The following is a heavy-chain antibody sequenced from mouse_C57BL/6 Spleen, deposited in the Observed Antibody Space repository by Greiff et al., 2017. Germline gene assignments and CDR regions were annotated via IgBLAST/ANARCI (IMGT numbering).Heavy chain of an antibody. D-gene: IGHD1-1*01. CDR2: IYPGNSDT. V-gene: IGHV1-5*01. CDR3: TRDYYYGSSYVDYAMDY. Sequence: EVQLQQSGTVLARPGASVKMSCKTSGYTFTSYWMHWVKQRPGQGLEWIGAIYPGNSDTSYNQKFKGKAKLTAGTSASTAYMELSSLTNEDSAVYYCTRDYYYGSSYVDYAMDYWGQGTSVTVSS. CDR1: GYTFTSYW. J-gene: IGHJ4*01.